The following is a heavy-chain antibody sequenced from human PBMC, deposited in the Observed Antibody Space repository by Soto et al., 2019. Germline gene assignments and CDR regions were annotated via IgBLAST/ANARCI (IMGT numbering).Heavy chain of an antibody. V-gene: IGHV3-9*01. CDR1: GFTFSSYA. CDR2: ISWNSGSI. Sequence: EVQLLESGGGLVQPGGSLRLSCAASGFTFSSYAMTWVRQTPGKGLEWVSGISWNSGSIGYADSVKGRFTISRDNAKNSLYLQMNSLRAEDTALYYCAKDKGRWLQFEFDYWGQGTLVTVSS. J-gene: IGHJ4*02. CDR3: AKDKGRWLQFEFDY. D-gene: IGHD5-12*01.